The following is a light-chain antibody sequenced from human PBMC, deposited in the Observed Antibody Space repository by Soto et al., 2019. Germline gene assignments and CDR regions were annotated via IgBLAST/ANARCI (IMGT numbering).Light chain of an antibody. CDR1: SSNIGSNT. V-gene: IGLV1-44*01. J-gene: IGLJ2*01. CDR2: SNN. Sequence: QSVLTQPPSASGTPGQRVTISCSGSSSNIGSNTVNWYQQLPGTAPKLLIYSNNQRPSGVPDRFSGSKSGTSASLAISGLQSEDEAEYYCAVWDAGLNGPGVIFGGGTKLTVL. CDR3: AVWDAGLNGPGVI.